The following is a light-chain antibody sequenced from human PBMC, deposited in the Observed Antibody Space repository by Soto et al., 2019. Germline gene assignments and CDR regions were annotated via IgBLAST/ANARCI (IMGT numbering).Light chain of an antibody. J-gene: IGKJ4*01. CDR2: DAI. Sequence: DIVLTQSPATLSLSPGERATLSCRASQGVATYLAWYQQKPGQAPRLLIYDAINRATGIPARFSGSGSGTDFTLTISSLEPEDFAVYYCQQRSNWPSVTFGGGTKVEI. V-gene: IGKV3-11*01. CDR1: QGVATY. CDR3: QQRSNWPSVT.